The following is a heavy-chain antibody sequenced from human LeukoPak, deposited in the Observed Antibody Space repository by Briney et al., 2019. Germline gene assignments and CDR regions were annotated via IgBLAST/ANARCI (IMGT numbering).Heavy chain of an antibody. D-gene: IGHD4-23*01. CDR2: ISSSGSTI. Sequence: GGSLRLSCAASGFTFSSYEMNWVRQAPGKGREWVSYISSSGSTIYYADSVKGRFTISRDNAKNSLYLQMNSLRAEDTAVYYCARDRVYGGNYRFSFDYWGQGTLVTVSS. CDR1: GFTFSSYE. V-gene: IGHV3-48*03. CDR3: ARDRVYGGNYRFSFDY. J-gene: IGHJ4*02.